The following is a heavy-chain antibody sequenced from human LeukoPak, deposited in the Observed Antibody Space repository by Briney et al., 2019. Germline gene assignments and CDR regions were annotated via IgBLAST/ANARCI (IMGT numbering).Heavy chain of an antibody. CDR2: ISYDGSNK. V-gene: IGHV3-30*18. CDR1: GFTFSGYG. J-gene: IGHJ5*02. D-gene: IGHD6-13*01. CDR3: AKDGLGSWLGEAT. Sequence: GGSLRLSCAASGFTFSGYGMQWVRQAPGKGLEWVALISYDGSNKHYADSVKGRFTISRDNSKNTLYLQMDSLRVEDTAVYYCAKDGLGSWLGEATWGQGSLVTVSS.